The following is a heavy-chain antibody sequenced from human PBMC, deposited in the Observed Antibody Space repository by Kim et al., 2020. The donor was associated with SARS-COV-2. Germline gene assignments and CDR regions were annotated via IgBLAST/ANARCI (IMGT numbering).Heavy chain of an antibody. D-gene: IGHD3-22*01. Sequence: SETLSLTCTVSGGSISSYYWSWIRQPPGKGLEWIGYIYYSGSTNYNPSLKSRVTISVDTSKNQFSLKLSSVTAADTAVYYCARGAYYDSSGYYYWYFDLWGRGTLVTVSS. J-gene: IGHJ2*01. CDR3: ARGAYYDSSGYYYWYFDL. CDR2: IYYSGST. V-gene: IGHV4-59*01. CDR1: GGSISSYY.